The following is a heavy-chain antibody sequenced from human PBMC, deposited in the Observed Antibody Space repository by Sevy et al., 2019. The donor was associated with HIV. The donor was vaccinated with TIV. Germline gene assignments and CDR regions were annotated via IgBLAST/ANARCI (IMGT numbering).Heavy chain of an antibody. J-gene: IGHJ6*02. V-gene: IGHV3-48*02. CDR1: GFTFSSYS. CDR2: ISSSSSTI. Sequence: GGSLRLSCAASGFTFSSYSMNWVRQAPGKGLEWVSYISSSSSTIYYADSVKGRFTISRDNGKNSLYLQMNSLRDEDTAVYYCAREWGTGEWGHYYYGMDVWGQGTTVTVSS. D-gene: IGHD3-16*01. CDR3: AREWGTGEWGHYYYGMDV.